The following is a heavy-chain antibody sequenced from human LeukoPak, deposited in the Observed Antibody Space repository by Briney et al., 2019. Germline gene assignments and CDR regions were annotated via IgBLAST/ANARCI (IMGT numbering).Heavy chain of an antibody. Sequence: TGGSLRLSCAASGFTFSSYSMNWVRQASGKGLEWVGRIRSRANNYATTYAASVKGRFTISRDDSKNTAYLQMNSLKTEDTAVYYCASRYCSGGSCYFYWGQGTLVTVSS. CDR3: ASRYCSGGSCYFY. J-gene: IGHJ4*02. V-gene: IGHV3-73*01. CDR1: GFTFSSYS. D-gene: IGHD2-15*01. CDR2: IRSRANNYAT.